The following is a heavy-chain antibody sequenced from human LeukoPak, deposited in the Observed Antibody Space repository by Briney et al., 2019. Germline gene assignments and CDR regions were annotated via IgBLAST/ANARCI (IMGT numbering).Heavy chain of an antibody. J-gene: IGHJ4*02. CDR1: GFTFSSYA. CDR2: ISYDGSNK. CDR3: TTEVPNGDLRFDY. V-gene: IGHV3-30-3*01. D-gene: IGHD4-17*01. Sequence: GGSLRLSCAASGFTFSSYAMHWVRQAPGKGLEWVAVISYDGSNKYYADSVKGRFTISRDDSKNTLPLQMSGLRAEDTALYYCTTEVPNGDLRFDYWGQGTLVTVSS.